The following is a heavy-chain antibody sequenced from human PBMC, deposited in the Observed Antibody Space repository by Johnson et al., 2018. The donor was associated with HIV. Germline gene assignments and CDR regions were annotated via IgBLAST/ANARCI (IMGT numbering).Heavy chain of an antibody. CDR1: GFTFSSYA. Sequence: QVQLVESGGGVVQPGRSLRLSCAASGFTFSSYAMHWVRKAPGKGLEWVAVISYDGSNKYYADSVKGRFTISRDNSKNTLYLQMNSLRAEDTAVYYCARGGSHKMDAFDIWGQGTMVTVSS. J-gene: IGHJ3*02. CDR3: ARGGSHKMDAFDI. D-gene: IGHD1-26*01. CDR2: ISYDGSNK. V-gene: IGHV3-30-3*01.